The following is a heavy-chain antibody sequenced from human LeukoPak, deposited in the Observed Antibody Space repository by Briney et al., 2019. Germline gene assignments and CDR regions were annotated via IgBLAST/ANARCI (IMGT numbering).Heavy chain of an antibody. V-gene: IGHV3-30*02. CDR1: GFTFSSYG. Sequence: GGSLRLSCAASGFTFSSYGMHWVRQAPGKGLERVAFIRYDGSNKYYADSVKGRFTISRDNSKNTLYLQMNSLRAEDTAVYYCAKEVTMVRGVIDNWFDPWGQGTLVTVSS. CDR3: AKEVTMVRGVIDNWFDP. CDR2: IRYDGSNK. D-gene: IGHD3-10*01. J-gene: IGHJ5*02.